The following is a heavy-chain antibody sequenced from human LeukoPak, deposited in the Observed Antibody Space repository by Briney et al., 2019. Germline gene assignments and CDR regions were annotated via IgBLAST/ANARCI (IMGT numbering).Heavy chain of an antibody. CDR3: ARGGLLEPQLWLRAFDI. D-gene: IGHD5-18*01. CDR2: ISSSSSYI. CDR1: GFTFSSYS. V-gene: IGHV3-21*01. J-gene: IGHJ3*02. Sequence: RSGGSLRLSCAASGFTFSSYSMNWVRQAPGKGLEWVSSISSSSSYIYYADSVKGRFTISRDNAKNSLYLQMNSLRAEDTAVYYCARGGLLEPQLWLRAFDIWGQGTMVTVSS.